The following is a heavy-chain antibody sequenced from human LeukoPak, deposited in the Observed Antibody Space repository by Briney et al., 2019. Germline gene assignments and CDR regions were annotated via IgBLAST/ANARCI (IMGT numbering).Heavy chain of an antibody. Sequence: GGSLRLSCAASGFTFSNCAMTWVRQAPGKGLEWVASISGSGASTYYADSVKGRFTISRDNSKNTVNPQMNSLRAEDTAVYFCAKDQSRVGGSDPFDDWSQGTLVIVSS. CDR3: AKDQSRVGGSDPFDD. J-gene: IGHJ4*02. V-gene: IGHV3-23*01. CDR1: GFTFSNCA. CDR2: ISGSGAST. D-gene: IGHD1-26*01.